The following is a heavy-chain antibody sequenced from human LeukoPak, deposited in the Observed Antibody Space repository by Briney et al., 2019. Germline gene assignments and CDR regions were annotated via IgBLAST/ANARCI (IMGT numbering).Heavy chain of an antibody. V-gene: IGHV4-38-2*01. CDR2: IYHSGKT. CDR1: SYSLTSGYY. CDR3: ARSDYGDSYY. Sequence: KPSETLSLTCAVSSYSLTSGYYWGWIRQPPEKGLEWIGTIYHSGKTYYNPSLKSRVTISVDTSKNQFSLKLSSVTAADTAVYYCARSDYGDSYYWGQGTLVTVSS. D-gene: IGHD4-17*01. J-gene: IGHJ4*02.